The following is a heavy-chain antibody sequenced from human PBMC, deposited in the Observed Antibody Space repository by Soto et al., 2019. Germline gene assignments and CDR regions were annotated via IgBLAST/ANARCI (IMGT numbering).Heavy chain of an antibody. Sequence: SETLSLTCAVYGGSFSGYYWSWIRQPPGKGLEWIGEINHSGSTNYNPSLKSRVTISVDTSKNQFSLKLSSMTAADTAVYYCARDSSSWYRRLYGMDVWGQGTTVTVSS. CDR3: ARDSSSWYRRLYGMDV. V-gene: IGHV4-34*01. J-gene: IGHJ6*02. CDR1: GGSFSGYY. D-gene: IGHD6-13*01. CDR2: INHSGST.